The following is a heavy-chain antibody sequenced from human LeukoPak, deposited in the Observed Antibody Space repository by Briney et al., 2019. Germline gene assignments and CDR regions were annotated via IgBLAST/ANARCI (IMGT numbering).Heavy chain of an antibody. CDR1: GFTFSSYW. D-gene: IGHD3-22*01. V-gene: IGHV3-23*01. CDR3: AKGSRYYYDSSGYSDY. CDR2: ISGSGGST. Sequence: GWSLRLSCAASGFTFSSYWMSWVRQAPGKGLEWVSAISGSGGSTYYAGSVKGRFTISRDNSKNTLYLQMNSLRAEDTAVYYCAKGSRYYYDSSGYSDYWGQGTLVTVSS. J-gene: IGHJ4*02.